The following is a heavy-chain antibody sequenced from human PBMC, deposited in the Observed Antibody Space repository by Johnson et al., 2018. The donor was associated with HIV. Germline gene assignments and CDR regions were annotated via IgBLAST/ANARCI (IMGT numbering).Heavy chain of an antibody. CDR1: GFTFSSFG. Sequence: QVQLVESGGGVVQPGRSLRLSCAVSGFTFSSFGMHWVRQAPGKGLEWMAVISYDGSNKYYADSVKGRFTITRDNSKNTLYLQMNSLRAEDTAVYYCARELGYSSSNDAFDIWGQGTMVTVSS. CDR2: ISYDGSNK. V-gene: IGHV3-30*03. D-gene: IGHD6-13*01. CDR3: ARELGYSSSNDAFDI. J-gene: IGHJ3*02.